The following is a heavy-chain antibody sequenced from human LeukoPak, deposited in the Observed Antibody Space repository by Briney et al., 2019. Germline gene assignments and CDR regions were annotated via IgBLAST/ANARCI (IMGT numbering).Heavy chain of an antibody. D-gene: IGHD2-15*01. J-gene: IGHJ4*02. CDR1: GYTFTGYY. V-gene: IGHV1-2*02. Sequence: EASVKVSCKASGYTFTGYYMHWVRQAPGQGLEWMGWINPNSGGTNYAQKFQGRVTMTRDTSISTAYMELSRLRSDDTAVYYCARSLGIAATRDYWGQGTLVTVSS. CDR3: ARSLGIAATRDY. CDR2: INPNSGGT.